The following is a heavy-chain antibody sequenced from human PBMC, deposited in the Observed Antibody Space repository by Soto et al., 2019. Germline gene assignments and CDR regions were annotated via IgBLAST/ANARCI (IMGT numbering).Heavy chain of an antibody. CDR3: ARIASAGRGWDV. J-gene: IGHJ6*02. Sequence: EVQLVESGGGLVQPGGSLRLSCAASGFTFSNYWMSWVRQAPGQGLEWVGNIKQDGSEKNYVDSVKGRFTISRDNAKNSLFLQMNSLRAEDTAVYYCARIASAGRGWDVWGQGTTVIVSS. CDR1: GFTFSNYW. D-gene: IGHD6-13*01. CDR2: IKQDGSEK. V-gene: IGHV3-7*01.